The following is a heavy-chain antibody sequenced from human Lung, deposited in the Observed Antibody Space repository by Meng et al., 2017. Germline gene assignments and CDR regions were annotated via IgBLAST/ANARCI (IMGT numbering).Heavy chain of an antibody. D-gene: IGHD4-11*01. V-gene: IGHV4-34*01. CDR1: GGSFSDSY. CDR3: ARGPTTMAHDFDY. CDR2: INHSGST. Sequence: QVPRRTSGAGLLKPSVNLSLTCFVSGGSFSDSYWGWIRQPPGKGLEWIGEINHSGSTNYNPSLESRATISVDTSQNNLSLKLSSVTAADSAVYYCARGPTTMAHDFDYWGQGTLVTVSS. J-gene: IGHJ4*02.